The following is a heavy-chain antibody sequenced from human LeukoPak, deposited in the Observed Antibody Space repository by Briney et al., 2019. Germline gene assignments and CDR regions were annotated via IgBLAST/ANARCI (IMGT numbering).Heavy chain of an antibody. D-gene: IGHD5-24*01. CDR1: GFTFSSYA. V-gene: IGHV3-23*01. CDR3: AKVVARDGYNYLTYFDY. CDR2: ISGSGGST. Sequence: GGSLRLSCAASGFTFSSYAMSWVRQAPGKGLEWVSAISGSGGSTYYADSVKGRFTISRDNSKNTLYLQMNSLRAEDTAVYYCAKVVARDGYNYLTYFDYWGQGTLVTVSS. J-gene: IGHJ4*02.